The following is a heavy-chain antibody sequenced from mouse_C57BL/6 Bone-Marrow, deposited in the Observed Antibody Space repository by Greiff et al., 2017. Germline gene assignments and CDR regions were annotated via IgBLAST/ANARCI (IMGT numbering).Heavy chain of an antibody. Sequence: QVQLQQSGAELVKPGASVKLSCKASGYTFTSYWMHWVKQRPGQGLEWIGMIHPNSGSTNYNEKFKSKATLTVDKSSSTAYMQLSSLTSEDSAVYYCARWGLRRGAYWGQGTLVTVSA. CDR2: IHPNSGST. V-gene: IGHV1-64*01. CDR1: GYTFTSYW. CDR3: ARWGLRRGAY. D-gene: IGHD2-4*01. J-gene: IGHJ3*01.